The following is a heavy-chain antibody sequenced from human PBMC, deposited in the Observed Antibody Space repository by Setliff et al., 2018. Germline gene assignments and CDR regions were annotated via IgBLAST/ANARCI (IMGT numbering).Heavy chain of an antibody. J-gene: IGHJ4*02. CDR2: IQGTGNT. Sequence: SETLSLTCTVPGGSFDSGTHYWSWIRQPAGEVPEWIGLIQGTGNTNYNPSLQSRATISIDTSKNQISLKITSVTAADTALYSCAGTPARGTTWLSPFDYWGRGIQGTVSS. D-gene: IGHD3-9*01. V-gene: IGHV4-61*02. CDR3: AGTPARGTTWLSPFDY. CDR1: GGSFDSGTHY.